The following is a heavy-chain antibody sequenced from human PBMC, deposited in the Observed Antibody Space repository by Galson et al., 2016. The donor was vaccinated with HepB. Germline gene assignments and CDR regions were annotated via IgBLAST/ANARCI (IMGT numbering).Heavy chain of an antibody. D-gene: IGHD3-10*01. CDR3: ARRKPDYYVSDWFDP. Sequence: PALVKPTQTLTLTCTLSGFSLNTSGVGVGWIRQPPGQALEWLALIYWDDDKRYSPSLKSRLTITKDTSKNVVVLTMTNMDPVDTATYFCARRKPDYYVSDWFDPWGQGTLVTVSS. V-gene: IGHV2-5*02. J-gene: IGHJ5*02. CDR2: IYWDDDK. CDR1: GFSLNTSGVG.